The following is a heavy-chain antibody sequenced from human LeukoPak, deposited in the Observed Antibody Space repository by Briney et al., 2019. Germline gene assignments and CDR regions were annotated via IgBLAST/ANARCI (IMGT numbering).Heavy chain of an antibody. D-gene: IGHD6-19*01. CDR1: GVSITFGRYY. V-gene: IGHV4-61*02. CDR2: IYTSGST. Sequence: PSGTLSLTCSVSGVSITFGRYYWTWIRQPAGKPLEWIGRIYTSGSTDYSPSLKSRVTISADTSENQFSLKLSSVTAADTAVYYCARDAAVAGYYYYYMDVWGKGTMVTVSS. J-gene: IGHJ6*03. CDR3: ARDAAVAGYYYYYMDV.